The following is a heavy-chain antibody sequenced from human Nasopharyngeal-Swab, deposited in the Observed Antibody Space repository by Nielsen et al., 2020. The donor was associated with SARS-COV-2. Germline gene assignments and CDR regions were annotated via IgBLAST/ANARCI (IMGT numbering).Heavy chain of an antibody. D-gene: IGHD6-13*01. CDR3: ASLRDFMSTSSHLYF. CDR2: ICPGDSDT. Sequence: GESLKISCKCSGYIFISYFIALVRQMPGKGLEWMGIICPGDSDTRYNPSFQCQVTISADKSIPTAYLQWSSLKASDTAIYYCASLRDFMSTSSHLYFWGQGTLVTVS. CDR1: GYIFISYF. J-gene: IGHJ4*02. V-gene: IGHV5-51*01.